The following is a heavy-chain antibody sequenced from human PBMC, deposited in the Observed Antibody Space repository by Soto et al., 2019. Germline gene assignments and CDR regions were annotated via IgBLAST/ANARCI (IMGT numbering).Heavy chain of an antibody. Sequence: GASVKVSCKASGYSFTSYAIHWVRQAPGQRLEWMGWINAGNGNTKYSQKFQGRVTITRDTSASTAYMELSSLRSEDTAVYYCARDPSYYGMDVWGQGTTVTVSS. J-gene: IGHJ6*02. CDR3: ARDPSYYGMDV. CDR2: INAGNGNT. CDR1: GYSFTSYA. V-gene: IGHV1-3*01.